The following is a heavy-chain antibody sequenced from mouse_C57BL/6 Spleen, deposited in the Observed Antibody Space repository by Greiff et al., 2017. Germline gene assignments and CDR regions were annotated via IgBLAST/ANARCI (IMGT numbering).Heavy chain of an antibody. D-gene: IGHD1-1*01. Sequence: VMLVESGPELVKPGASVKISCKASGYSFTSYYIHWVKQRPGQGLEWIGWIYPGGGNTKYNEKFKGKATLTADTSSSTAYMQLSSLTSEDSAVYYCARSDYYGSSAWFAYWGQGTLVTVSA. CDR3: ARSDYYGSSAWFAY. CDR1: GYSFTSYY. CDR2: IYPGGGNT. J-gene: IGHJ3*01. V-gene: IGHV1-66*01.